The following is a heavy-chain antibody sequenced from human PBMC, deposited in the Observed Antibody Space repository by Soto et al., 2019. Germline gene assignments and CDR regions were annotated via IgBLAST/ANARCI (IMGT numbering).Heavy chain of an antibody. CDR1: GYSFTGNS. Sequence: SVKVSCKASGYSFTGNSMHWVRQAPGQGLEWMGGIIPIFGTANYAQKFQGRVTITADESTSTAYMELSSLRSEDTAVYYCARGIVVVVAATRNPTTYYYYGMDVWGQGTTVTVSS. V-gene: IGHV1-69*13. J-gene: IGHJ6*02. D-gene: IGHD2-15*01. CDR3: ARGIVVVVAATRNPTTYYYYGMDV. CDR2: IIPIFGTA.